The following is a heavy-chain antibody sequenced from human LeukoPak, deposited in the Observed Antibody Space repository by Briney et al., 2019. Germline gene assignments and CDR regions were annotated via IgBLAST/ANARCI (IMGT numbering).Heavy chain of an antibody. CDR2: INHSGST. D-gene: IGHD3-22*01. CDR1: GGSFSGYY. CDR3: ARHSDSSGFYFAY. J-gene: IGHJ4*02. Sequence: PSETLSLTCAVYGGSFSGYYWSWIRQPPGKGLEWIGEINHSGSTTYNPSLKIRVTISVDTSKNQFSLKLSSVTAADTAVYYCARHSDSSGFYFAYWGQGTLVTVSS. V-gene: IGHV4-34*01.